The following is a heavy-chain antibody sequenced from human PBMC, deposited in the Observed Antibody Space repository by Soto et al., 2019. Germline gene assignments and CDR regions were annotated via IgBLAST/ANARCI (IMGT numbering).Heavy chain of an antibody. CDR3: ARDRSGNWNNPRNFDY. D-gene: IGHD1-1*01. Sequence: ASVKVSCKASGYTFTSYGISWVRQAPGQGLEWMGWISAYNGNTNYAQKLQGRVTITTDTSTSTAYMELRSLRSDDSVVYYCARDRSGNWNNPRNFDYWGQGTLVTVSS. V-gene: IGHV1-18*01. CDR2: ISAYNGNT. J-gene: IGHJ4*02. CDR1: GYTFTSYG.